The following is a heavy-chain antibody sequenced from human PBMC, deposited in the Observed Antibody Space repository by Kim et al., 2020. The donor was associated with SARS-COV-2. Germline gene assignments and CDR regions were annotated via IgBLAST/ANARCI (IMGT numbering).Heavy chain of an antibody. CDR2: ISAYYGKT. CDR1: GYTFTGYG. Sequence: ASVKVSCKASGYTFTGYGISWVRQAPGQGLEWMGWISAYYGKTHYAQKFQGRVTMTTDTSTSTAYMELRSLRSDDTAVYYCARENFGSGPDHWGQGTLVTVSS. CDR3: ARENFGSGPDH. V-gene: IGHV1-18*01. J-gene: IGHJ4*02. D-gene: IGHD3-10*01.